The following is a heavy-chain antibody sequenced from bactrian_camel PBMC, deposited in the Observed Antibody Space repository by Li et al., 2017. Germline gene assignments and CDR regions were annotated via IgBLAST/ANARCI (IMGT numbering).Heavy chain of an antibody. V-gene: IGHV3S53*01. CDR2: IDSVSST. CDR1: TPQRC. Sequence: HVQLVESGGGSVQAGGSLTLSCRASTPQRCMGWFRQTPGKEREGVAAIDSVSSTSYADSVKGRFTISRDNAKNALYLQMNSLKSEDTALYYCAAELGWVADINYWGQGTQVTVS. D-gene: IGHD5*01. CDR3: AAELGWVADINY. J-gene: IGHJ4*01.